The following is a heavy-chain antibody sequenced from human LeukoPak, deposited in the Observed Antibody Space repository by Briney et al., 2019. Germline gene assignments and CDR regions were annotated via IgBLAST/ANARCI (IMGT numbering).Heavy chain of an antibody. CDR1: GGSISGGGYF. V-gene: IGHV4-31*03. J-gene: IGHJ4*02. CDR3: ARGLLITLVRGAERYFDY. Sequence: SQTLSLTCTVSGGSISGGGYFWSWIRQHPGKGLEWIGYIFFSGNTFYNPSLKSRVAISLDPSKSQFSLNLNSVTAADTALYYCARGLLITLVRGAERYFDYWGQGMLVTVSP. D-gene: IGHD3-10*01. CDR2: IFFSGNT.